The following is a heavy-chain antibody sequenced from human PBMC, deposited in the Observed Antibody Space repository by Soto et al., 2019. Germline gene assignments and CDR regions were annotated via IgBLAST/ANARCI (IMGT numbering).Heavy chain of an antibody. V-gene: IGHV1-3*01. CDR1: GYTFSNYA. J-gene: IGHJ6*02. D-gene: IGHD4-17*01. CDR3: ANNGDYYSYGMDV. Sequence: QVQLVQSGAEVKKPGASVKVSCKASGYTFSNYATHWVRQAPGQRLEWMGWINAGNGKTKYSQNLQGRVTITRDTSASTAYMELRTLRSEDTAVYYCANNGDYYSYGMDVWGQGTTVTVSS. CDR2: INAGNGKT.